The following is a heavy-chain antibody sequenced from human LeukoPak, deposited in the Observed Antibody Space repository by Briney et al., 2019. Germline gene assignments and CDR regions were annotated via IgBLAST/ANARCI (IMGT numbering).Heavy chain of an antibody. CDR1: GGSISSYF. CDR2: IQSGTT. D-gene: IGHD4-17*01. CDR3: TRDSGTTGEVKFDP. Sequence: PSETLSLTCSVSGGSISSYFLSWIRQPAGKGLEWIGRIQSGTTTYNPSLKSRVTMSLDTSKNQVSLTLRSVTAADTALYYCTRDSGTTGEVKFDPWGQGTLVTVSS. J-gene: IGHJ5*02. V-gene: IGHV4-4*07.